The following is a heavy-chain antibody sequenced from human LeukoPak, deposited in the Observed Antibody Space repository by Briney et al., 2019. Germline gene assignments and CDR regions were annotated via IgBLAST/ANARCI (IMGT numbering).Heavy chain of an antibody. CDR1: GGTFSSYA. CDR2: IIPIFGTA. Sequence: SVKVSCKASGGTFSSYAISWVRQAPGQGLEWMGGIIPIFGTANYAQKFQGRVTITADESTSTAYMELSSLRSEDTAVYYCARRYCSSTSCYYFDYWGQGTLVTASS. V-gene: IGHV1-69*01. J-gene: IGHJ4*02. CDR3: ARRYCSSTSCYYFDY. D-gene: IGHD2-2*01.